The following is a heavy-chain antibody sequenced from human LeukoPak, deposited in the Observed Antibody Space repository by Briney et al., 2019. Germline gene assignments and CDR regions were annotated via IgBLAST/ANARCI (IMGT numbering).Heavy chain of an antibody. Sequence: PSETLSLTCAVYGGSFSGYYWNWIRQPPGKGLEWIGEINHSGSTNYNPSLKSRVTISVDTSKNQFSLKLSSVTAADTAVYYCARGKRLGGYYYDNWGQGTRVTVSS. V-gene: IGHV4-34*01. CDR3: ARGKRLGGYYYDN. CDR2: INHSGST. J-gene: IGHJ4*02. D-gene: IGHD3-22*01. CDR1: GGSFSGYY.